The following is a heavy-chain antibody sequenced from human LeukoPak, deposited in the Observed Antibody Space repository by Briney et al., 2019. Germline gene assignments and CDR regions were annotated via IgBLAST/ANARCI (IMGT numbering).Heavy chain of an antibody. Sequence: PGGSLRLSCAASGFTFSTYSMNWIRQAPGKGLEWVSYISRSGSTIYYADSVKGRFTISRDNAKNSLYLQMNSLRAEDTAVYYCARSNWFDPWGQGTLVTVSS. CDR2: ISRSGSTI. V-gene: IGHV3-48*04. CDR1: GFTFSTYS. CDR3: ARSNWFDP. J-gene: IGHJ5*02.